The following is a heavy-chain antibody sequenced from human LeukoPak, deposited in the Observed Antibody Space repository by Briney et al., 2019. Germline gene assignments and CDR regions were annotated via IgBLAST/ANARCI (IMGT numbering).Heavy chain of an antibody. CDR2: IHSGGST. CDR1: GFTVSSSY. J-gene: IGHJ3*02. CDR3: ARAPDRSGSYYGGFDI. V-gene: IGHV3-53*01. D-gene: IGHD3-10*01. Sequence: PGGSLRLSCAASGFTVSSSYMNWVRQAPGKGLEWVSVIHSGGSTYYADSVKGRFTISRDNSKNTLYLQMNSLRAEDTAVYYCARAPDRSGSYYGGFDIWGQGTMVTVSS.